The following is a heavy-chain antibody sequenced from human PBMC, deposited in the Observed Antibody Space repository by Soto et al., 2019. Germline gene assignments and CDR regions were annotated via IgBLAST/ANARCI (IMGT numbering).Heavy chain of an antibody. J-gene: IGHJ5*02. CDR2: VVYSGST. V-gene: IGHV4-31*03. CDR3: ARGRLPITTSGWFDP. CDR1: GGSISSDDYY. Sequence: QVQLQESGPGLVKPSQTLSLTCTVSGGSISSDDYYWSWIRQHPGKGLEWIGYVVYSGSTYYNPSLESRVTMSVDTSKNHFSLKLSSVTAADTAVYYCARGRLPITTSGWFDPWGQGTLVTVSS. D-gene: IGHD1-1*01.